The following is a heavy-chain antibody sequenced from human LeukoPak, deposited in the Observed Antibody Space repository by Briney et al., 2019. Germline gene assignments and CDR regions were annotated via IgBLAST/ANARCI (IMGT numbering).Heavy chain of an antibody. CDR1: GYTFTGYY. J-gene: IGHJ6*02. CDR2: INPNSGGT. Sequence: ASVKVSCKASGYTFTGYYMHWVRQAPGQGLEWMGWINPNSGGTNYAQKFQGRVTMTRDTSISTAYMELSRLRSDDTAVYYCARDIVATISPYYYGMDVWGQGTTVTVSS. V-gene: IGHV1-2*02. D-gene: IGHD5-12*01. CDR3: ARDIVATISPYYYGMDV.